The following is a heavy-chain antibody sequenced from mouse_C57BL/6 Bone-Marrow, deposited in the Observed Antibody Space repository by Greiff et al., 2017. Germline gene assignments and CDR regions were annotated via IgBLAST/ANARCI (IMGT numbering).Heavy chain of an antibody. CDR3: ARRKGVKYGNYSFAR. CDR1: GYTFTSYW. Sequence: QVQLQQSGAELAKPGASVKLSCKASGYTFTSYWMHWVKQRPGQGLEWIGYINPSSGYTKYNQKFKDKAPLTADKSSSTAYMQLSSLTYEDSAVYYWARRKGVKYGNYSFARRGQGTLVTVSA. V-gene: IGHV1-7*01. D-gene: IGHD2-10*02. CDR2: INPSSGYT. J-gene: IGHJ3*01.